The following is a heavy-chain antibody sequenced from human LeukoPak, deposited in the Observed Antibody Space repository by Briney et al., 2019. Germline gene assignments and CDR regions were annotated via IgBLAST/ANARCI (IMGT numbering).Heavy chain of an antibody. D-gene: IGHD3-22*01. Sequence: SETLSLTCTVYGYSISSGYYWGWIRQPPGKGLEWIGSIYHSGSTYYNPSLKSRVTISVDTSKNQFSLKLSSVTAADTAVYYCARDPGYYDTSGYPAYFDYWGQGTLVTVSS. V-gene: IGHV4-38-2*02. CDR1: GYSISSGYY. CDR3: ARDPGYYDTSGYPAYFDY. J-gene: IGHJ4*02. CDR2: IYHSGST.